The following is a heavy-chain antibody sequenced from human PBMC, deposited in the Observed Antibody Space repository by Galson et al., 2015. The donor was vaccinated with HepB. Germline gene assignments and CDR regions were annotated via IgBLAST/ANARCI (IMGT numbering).Heavy chain of an antibody. V-gene: IGHV3-48*01. Sequence: SLRLSCAASGFRLTDHAMNWVRRAPGKGLEWAAYISSDSTTIHYADPVKGRFTISRDNGKNSVFLQMNSLRGDDTAVYYCVRDRGSGFGGNDVPSFDYWGRGSLVTVSP. J-gene: IGHJ4*02. CDR1: GFRLTDHA. CDR2: ISSDSTTI. D-gene: IGHD5-12*01. CDR3: VRDRGSGFGGNDVPSFDY.